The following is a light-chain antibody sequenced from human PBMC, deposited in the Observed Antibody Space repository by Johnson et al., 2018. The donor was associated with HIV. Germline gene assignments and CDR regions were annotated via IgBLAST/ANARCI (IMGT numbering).Light chain of an antibody. CDR2: DNN. CDR3: GTWDSSLGAHYV. V-gene: IGLV1-51*01. CDR1: SSNIGNNY. Sequence: QSVLTQPPSVSAAPGQKVTISCSGSSSNIGNNYVSWYQQLPGTAPKLLIYDNNKRPSGIPDRFSGSKSGTSATLGITGLQTGDEADYYCGTWDSSLGAHYVFGTGTKVTVL. J-gene: IGLJ1*01.